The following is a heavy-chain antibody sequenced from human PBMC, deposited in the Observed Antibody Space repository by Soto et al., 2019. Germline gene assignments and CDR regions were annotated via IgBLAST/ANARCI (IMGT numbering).Heavy chain of an antibody. J-gene: IGHJ6*02. Sequence: QVQLQESGPGLVKPSQTLSLTCTVSGGSISSGDYYWSWIRQPPGKGLEWIGYIYYSGSTYYNPSLKSQVTISVDTSNNQFSLKLNYVTAADAAVYYCARGCGVDNGMDVWGQGTMVTVSS. CDR1: GGSISSGDYY. V-gene: IGHV4-30-4*01. CDR3: ARGCGVDNGMDV. D-gene: IGHD2-8*01. CDR2: IYYSGST.